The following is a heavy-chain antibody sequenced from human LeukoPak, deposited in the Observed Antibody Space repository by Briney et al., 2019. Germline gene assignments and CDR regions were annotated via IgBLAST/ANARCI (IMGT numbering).Heavy chain of an antibody. CDR1: GFTFDDYN. CDR3: AKESVYYYDSSGYLGY. CDR2: ISWDGGST. D-gene: IGHD3-22*01. V-gene: IGHV3-43*01. J-gene: IGHJ4*02. Sequence: GGSLRLSCAASGFTFDDYNMHWVRQAPGKGLEWVSLISWDGGSTYYADSVKGRFTISRDNSKNSLYLQMNSLRTEDTALYYCAKESVYYYDSSGYLGYWGQGTLVTVSS.